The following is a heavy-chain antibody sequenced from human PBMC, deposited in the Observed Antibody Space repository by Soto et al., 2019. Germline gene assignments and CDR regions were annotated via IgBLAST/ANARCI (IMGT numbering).Heavy chain of an antibody. CDR2: IYYSGST. CDR3: ARLWSGYLNWFDP. D-gene: IGHD3-3*01. CDR1: GVSISSSSFY. V-gene: IGHV4-39*01. J-gene: IGHJ5*02. Sequence: PSETLSLTCTVTGVSISSSSFYWGWVRQPPGNGLEWIGTIYYSGSTYYNPSLKSRLTMSVDTSTNQFFLRLSSVTAADTAVYYCARLWSGYLNWFDPWGLGTLVT.